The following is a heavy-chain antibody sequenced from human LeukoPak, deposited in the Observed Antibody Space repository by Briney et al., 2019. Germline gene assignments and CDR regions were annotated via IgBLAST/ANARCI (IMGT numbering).Heavy chain of an antibody. CDR1: GYTFTVYG. J-gene: IGHJ4*02. CDR3: ARTAYGSGADFDY. V-gene: IGHV1-69*13. D-gene: IGHD3-10*01. CDR2: IIPIFGTA. Sequence: ASVKVSCKASGYTFTVYGISWVRQAPGQGLEWMGGIIPIFGTANYAQKFQGRVTITADESTSTAYMELSSLRSEDTAVYYCARTAYGSGADFDYWGQGTLVTVSS.